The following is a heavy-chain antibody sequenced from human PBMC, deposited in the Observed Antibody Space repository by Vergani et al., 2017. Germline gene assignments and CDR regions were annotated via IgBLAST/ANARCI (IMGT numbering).Heavy chain of an antibody. CDR3: ARGGRGDGYHYLFDY. J-gene: IGHJ4*02. CDR1: GGSFNTYY. CDR2: IYSTGST. Sequence: QVQLEESGPGLVKPSETLSLTCTVSGGSFNTYYWSWIRQSPGKGLEWIGYIYSTGSTNYNPSLNSRVTMSVDTSKNQFSLKLRSVTAADTAVYYCARGGRGDGYHYLFDYWGQGTLVTVSS. D-gene: IGHD5-24*01. V-gene: IGHV4-59*13.